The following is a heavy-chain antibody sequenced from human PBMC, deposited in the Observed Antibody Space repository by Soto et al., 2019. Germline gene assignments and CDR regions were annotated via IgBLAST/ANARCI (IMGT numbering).Heavy chain of an antibody. CDR3: AREGKEASGLFDY. CDR1: GASISSGGYY. Sequence: QVQLQESGPGLVKPSQTLSLTCTVSGASISSGGYYWSWIRQHPGKGLEWIGYIYNSGSTYYNPSLKSRLTISVDTSKNQFSLKLSSVTAADTAVYYCAREGKEASGLFDYWGQGTLVTVSS. CDR2: IYNSGST. J-gene: IGHJ4*02. V-gene: IGHV4-31*03.